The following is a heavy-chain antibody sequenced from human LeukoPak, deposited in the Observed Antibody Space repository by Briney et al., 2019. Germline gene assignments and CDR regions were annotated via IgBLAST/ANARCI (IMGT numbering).Heavy chain of an antibody. D-gene: IGHD1-7*01. Sequence: GASVKVSCKASGYTFTSYYMHWVRQAPGQGLEWMGIINPSGGSTSYAQKFQGRVTMTRDMSTSTVYMELSSLRSEDTAVYYCARWETGTTSGNWFDPWGQGTLVTVSS. CDR3: ARWETGTTSGNWFDP. J-gene: IGHJ5*02. CDR2: INPSGGST. V-gene: IGHV1-46*01. CDR1: GYTFTSYY.